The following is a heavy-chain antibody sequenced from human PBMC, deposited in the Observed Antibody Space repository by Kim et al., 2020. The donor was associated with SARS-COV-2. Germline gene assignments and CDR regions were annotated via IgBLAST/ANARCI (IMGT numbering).Heavy chain of an antibody. D-gene: IGHD5-12*01. CDR3: ARDLAPSGYDFSVRYYGMDV. CDR1: GFTFSSYS. CDR2: ISSSSSTI. J-gene: IGHJ6*02. Sequence: GGSLRLSCAASGFTFSSYSMNWVRQAPGKGLEWVSYISSSSSTIYYADSVKGRFTISRDNAKNSLYLQMNSLRAEDTAVYYCARDLAPSGYDFSVRYYGMDVWGQGTTVTVSS. V-gene: IGHV3-48*04.